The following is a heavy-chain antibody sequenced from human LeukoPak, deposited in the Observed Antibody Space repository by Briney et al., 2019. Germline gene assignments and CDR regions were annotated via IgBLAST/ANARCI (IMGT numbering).Heavy chain of an antibody. CDR3: ARRRDGYSPPNWFDP. V-gene: IGHV4-39*01. Sequence: SETLSLTCTVSGGPISSSSYYWGWIRQPPGKGLEWIGSIYYSGSTYYNPSLKSRVTISVYTSKNQFSLKLSSVTAADTAVYYCARRRDGYSPPNWFDPWGQGTLVTVSS. D-gene: IGHD5-24*01. CDR1: GGPISSSSYY. CDR2: IYYSGST. J-gene: IGHJ5*02.